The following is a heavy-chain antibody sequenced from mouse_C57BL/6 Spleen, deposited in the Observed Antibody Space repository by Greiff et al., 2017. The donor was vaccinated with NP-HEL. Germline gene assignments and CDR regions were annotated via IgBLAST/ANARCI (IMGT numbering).Heavy chain of an antibody. CDR1: GFTFSDYG. V-gene: IGHV5-17*01. CDR3: AGSSYVYFDY. Sequence: DVQLVESGGGLVKPGGSLKLSCAASGFTFSDYGMHWVRQAPEKGLEWVAYISSGSSTIYYADTVKGRFTISRDNAKNTLFLQMTSLRSEDTAMYYCAGSSYVYFDYWGQGTTLTVSS. J-gene: IGHJ2*01. CDR2: ISSGSSTI. D-gene: IGHD1-1*01.